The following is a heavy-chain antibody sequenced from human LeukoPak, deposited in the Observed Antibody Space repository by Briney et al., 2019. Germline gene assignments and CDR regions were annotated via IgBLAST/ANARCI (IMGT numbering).Heavy chain of an antibody. D-gene: IGHD3-9*01. J-gene: IGHJ3*02. Sequence: GGSLRLSCAASGFTFSSYGMHWVRQAPGKGLEWVAVIWYDGSNKYYADSVKGRFTISRDNSKNTLYLQMNSLRAEDTAVYYCAREILTGYHVGAFDIWGQGTMATVSS. V-gene: IGHV3-33*01. CDR3: AREILTGYHVGAFDI. CDR2: IWYDGSNK. CDR1: GFTFSSYG.